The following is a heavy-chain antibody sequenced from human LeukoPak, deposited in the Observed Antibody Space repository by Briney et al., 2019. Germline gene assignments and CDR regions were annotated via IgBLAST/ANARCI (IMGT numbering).Heavy chain of an antibody. CDR3: ARGDSSWSYYYGMDV. D-gene: IGHD6-13*01. V-gene: IGHV3-48*03. CDR2: ISRRGETI. Sequence: GGSLRLPCAASGFTFNSYEMNWVRQAPGRGLEWVSYISRRGETIYYAGSVKGRFTISRDNAKNSLYLQMNSLSGDDTAVYYCARGDSSWSYYYGMDVWGQGTTVTVSS. CDR1: GFTFNSYE. J-gene: IGHJ6*02.